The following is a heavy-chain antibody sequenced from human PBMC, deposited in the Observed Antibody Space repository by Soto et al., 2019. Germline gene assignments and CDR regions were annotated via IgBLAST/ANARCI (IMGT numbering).Heavy chain of an antibody. Sequence: QVQLVESGGGVVQPGRSLRLSCAASGFTFSSYAMHWVRQAPGKGLEWVAVISYDGSNKYYADSVKGRFTISRDNSKITLYLQMNSLRAEDTAVYYGARDKVATLFYYYGMDVWGQGTTVTVSS. D-gene: IGHD5-12*01. V-gene: IGHV3-30-3*01. CDR1: GFTFSSYA. CDR3: ARDKVATLFYYYGMDV. J-gene: IGHJ6*02. CDR2: ISYDGSNK.